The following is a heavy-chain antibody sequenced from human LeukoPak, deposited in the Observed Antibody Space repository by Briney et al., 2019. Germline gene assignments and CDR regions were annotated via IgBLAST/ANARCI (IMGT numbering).Heavy chain of an antibody. CDR1: GFTFSAYG. D-gene: IGHD3-22*01. V-gene: IGHV3-23*01. CDR3: AKGSSYSSGNNWFDP. Sequence: GGSLRLSCAASGFTFSAYGMAWVRQAPGKGLERISDISGSGVDTYYADSVKGRFTISRDNSLNTLYLQMNSLRAEDTAVYYCAKGSSYSSGNNWFDPWCQGTLVTVSS. CDR2: ISGSGVDT. J-gene: IGHJ5*02.